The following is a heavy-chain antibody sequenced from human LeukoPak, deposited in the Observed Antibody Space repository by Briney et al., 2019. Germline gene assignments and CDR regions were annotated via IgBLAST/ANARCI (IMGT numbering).Heavy chain of an antibody. CDR2: IYYSGST. J-gene: IGHJ4*02. CDR1: GRSNTSSSYY. D-gene: IGHD2-21*02. CDR3: AIHDSVLTAMVDY. Sequence: SETLSLTCTVSGRSNTSSSYYWGRIRQPPGKGLEWIGSIYYSGSTYYNSSLKSRVTISLDTSKTQFSLKLSSVTAPDAAAYYCAIHDSVLTAMVDYWGQGTLVTVSS. V-gene: IGHV4-39*01.